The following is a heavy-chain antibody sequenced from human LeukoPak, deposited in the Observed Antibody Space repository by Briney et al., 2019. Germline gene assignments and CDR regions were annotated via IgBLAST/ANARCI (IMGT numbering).Heavy chain of an antibody. CDR2: ISYDGSNK. J-gene: IGHJ5*02. V-gene: IGHV3-30*03. Sequence: PGGSLRLSCAASGFTFSSYGMHWVRQAPGKGLEWVAVISYDGSNKYYADSVKGRFTISRDNSKNTLYLQMNSLRAEDTAVYYCARDRTNYCGSGSYYNRRRDNWFDPWDQGTLVTVSS. D-gene: IGHD3-10*01. CDR1: GFTFSSYG. CDR3: ARDRTNYCGSGSYYNRRRDNWFDP.